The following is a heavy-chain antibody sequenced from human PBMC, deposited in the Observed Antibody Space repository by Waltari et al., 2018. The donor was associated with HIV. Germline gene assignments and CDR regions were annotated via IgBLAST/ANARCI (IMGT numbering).Heavy chain of an antibody. D-gene: IGHD3-22*01. J-gene: IGHJ3*02. CDR2: ISSSEGNT. CDR3: ARGLVYYYDSSGHYRPTGHHALEI. CDR1: GYTFTTYN. Sequence: QVQLVQSGPEVKKPGASVKVSCRASGYTFTTYNINWVRQAPGQGLEWMGWISSSEGNTKDAQNLQGRVTMTTDTSTITAYMELRSLRSNDTAVYYCARGLVYYYDSSGHYRPTGHHALEIWGQGTMVTVSS. V-gene: IGHV1-18*01.